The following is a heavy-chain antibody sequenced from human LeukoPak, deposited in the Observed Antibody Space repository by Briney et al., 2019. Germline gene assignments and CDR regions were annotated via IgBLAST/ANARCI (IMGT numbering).Heavy chain of an antibody. J-gene: IGHJ4*02. CDR2: IKEDGREK. D-gene: IGHD3-10*01. Sequence: GGSLRLSCATSGFTFSSSWMSWVRQAPGKGLECVANIKEDGREKYYVDSVKGRFTISRDNSKNSLYLQMSSLRAEDTAVYYCARGGRPDYWGQGTLVTVSS. CDR3: ARGGRPDY. CDR1: GFTFSSSW. V-gene: IGHV3-7*01.